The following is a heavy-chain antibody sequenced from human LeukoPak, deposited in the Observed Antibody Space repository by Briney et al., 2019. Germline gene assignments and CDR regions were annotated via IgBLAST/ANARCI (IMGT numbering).Heavy chain of an antibody. CDR1: GGSISSYY. V-gene: IGHV4-59*01. D-gene: IGHD6-19*01. J-gene: IGHJ4*02. CDR2: IYYSGST. Sequence: SETLSLTCTVSGGSISSYYWSWIRQPPGKGLEWIGYIYYSGSTNYNPSLKSRVTISVDTSKNQFSLKLSSVTAADTAVYYCARAEGSGWYPFDYWGQGTLVTVSS. CDR3: ARAEGSGWYPFDY.